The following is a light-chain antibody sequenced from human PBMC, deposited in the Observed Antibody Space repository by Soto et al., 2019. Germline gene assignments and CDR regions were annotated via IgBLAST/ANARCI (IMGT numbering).Light chain of an antibody. J-gene: IGKJ1*01. CDR3: QQYNNWPSWT. CDR1: QSVSSN. CDR2: GAY. V-gene: IGKV3-15*01. Sequence: EILMTQSPATLSVSPWERATLSCRSSQSVSSNLARYQQKHGQAHRLIIYGAYTRATGIPARFSGSGSGTEFTLTISSLQSEDFAVYYCQQYNNWPSWTFGQGTKV.